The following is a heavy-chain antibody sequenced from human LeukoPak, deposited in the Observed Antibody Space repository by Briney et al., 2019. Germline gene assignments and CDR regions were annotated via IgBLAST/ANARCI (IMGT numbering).Heavy chain of an antibody. CDR2: INHSGST. V-gene: IGHV4-34*01. J-gene: IGHJ6*02. D-gene: IGHD3-10*01. Sequence: SETLSLTCAVYGGSFSGYYWSWIRQPPGKGLEWIGEINHSGSTNYNPSLKSRVTISVDTSKNQFSLKLSSVTAADTAVYYCARGRVILLWFGELLGYGMDVWGQGTTVTDSS. CDR1: GGSFSGYY. CDR3: ARGRVILLWFGELLGYGMDV.